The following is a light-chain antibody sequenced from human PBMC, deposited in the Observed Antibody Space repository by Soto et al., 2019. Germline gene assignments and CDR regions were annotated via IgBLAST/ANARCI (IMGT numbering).Light chain of an antibody. J-gene: IGLJ2*01. CDR3: AAWDDSLSAVV. V-gene: IGLV1-47*01. CDR2: RND. Sequence: QSVLTQPPSASGTPGQRVTISCSGSSSNIGSNYVYWYQQLPGSAPKLLIYRNDQRPSGVPARFSASKSGTAASLAISGLRSEDEADYHCAAWDDSLSAVVFGGGTKLTVL. CDR1: SSNIGSNY.